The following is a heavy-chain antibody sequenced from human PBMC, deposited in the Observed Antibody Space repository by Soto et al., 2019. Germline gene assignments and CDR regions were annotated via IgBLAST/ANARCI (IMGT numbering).Heavy chain of an antibody. Sequence: QVQVVQSRAEVKKPGASVKVSCKTSGYTFTDYDINWIRQAPGQGLEWMGWVCPDSGNAGYAPQFQGRVSMTSDTSISTVYMELSSLRAEDTAVYFCEVTTGYWGQGTMVTVSS. CDR2: VCPDSGNA. J-gene: IGHJ4*02. V-gene: IGHV1-8*01. D-gene: IGHD2-21*02. CDR3: EVTTGY. CDR1: GYTFTDYD.